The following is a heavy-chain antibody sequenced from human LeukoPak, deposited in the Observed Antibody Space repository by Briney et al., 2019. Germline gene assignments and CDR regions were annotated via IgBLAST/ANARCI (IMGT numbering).Heavy chain of an antibody. J-gene: IGHJ5*02. CDR1: GYTFTSYD. CDR2: MNPNSGNT. CDR3: ARDLSGLWFGELDH. V-gene: IGHV1-8*03. Sequence: ASVKVSCKASGYTFTSYDINWVRQATGQGLEWMGWMNPNSGNTGYAQKFQGRVTITRNTSISTAYMGLSRLRSDDTAVYYCARDLSGLWFGELDHWGQGTLVTVSS. D-gene: IGHD3-10*01.